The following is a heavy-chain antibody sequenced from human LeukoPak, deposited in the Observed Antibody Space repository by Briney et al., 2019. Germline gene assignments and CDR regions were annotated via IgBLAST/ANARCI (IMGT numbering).Heavy chain of an antibody. CDR2: IYSGDSHA. Sequence: GESLKISCKGSGYSFNYWIGWVRQMPGKGLEWMGIIYSGDSHAKYSPSFQGRVTISVDNSITTAYLQWSSLEASDTAIYYCTSARHGDYRWDYWGQGTLVTVSS. CDR3: TSARHGDYRWDY. V-gene: IGHV5-51*01. J-gene: IGHJ4*02. CDR1: GYSFNYW. D-gene: IGHD4-17*01.